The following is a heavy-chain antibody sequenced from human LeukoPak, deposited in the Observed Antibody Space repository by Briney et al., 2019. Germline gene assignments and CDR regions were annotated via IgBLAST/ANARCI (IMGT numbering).Heavy chain of an antibody. CDR2: ITGSSDTT. J-gene: IGHJ6*01. Sequence: PGGSLRLSCAAPGFTFNTYALSWVRQAPGKGLEWVAVITGSSDTTYYPASVKARFTISRDSSKNTLYLQMNSLRADHRAVYYCAKANWGGDYYFYYGLDVWGGGATVAVSS. CDR1: GFTFNTYA. V-gene: IGHV3-23*01. CDR3: AKANWGGDYYFYYGLDV. D-gene: IGHD7-27*01.